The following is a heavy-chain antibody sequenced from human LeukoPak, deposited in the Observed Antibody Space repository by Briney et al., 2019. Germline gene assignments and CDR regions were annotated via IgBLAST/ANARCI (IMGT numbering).Heavy chain of an antibody. V-gene: IGHV3-30*02. CDR3: AKEIWPTVTIPGRTYFDY. CDR2: IRHDGSNK. J-gene: IGHJ4*02. Sequence: PGGSLRLSCAASEFTFSRYGMHWVRQAPGKGLEWVAFIRHDGSNKYYPASVKGRFTISRDNSKNTLYLQMNSLRAEDTAVYYCAKEIWPTVTIPGRTYFDYWGQGALVTVSS. CDR1: EFTFSRYG. D-gene: IGHD4-17*01.